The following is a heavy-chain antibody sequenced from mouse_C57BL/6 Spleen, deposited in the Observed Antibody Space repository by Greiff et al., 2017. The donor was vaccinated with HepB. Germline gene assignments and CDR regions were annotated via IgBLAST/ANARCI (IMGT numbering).Heavy chain of an antibody. Sequence: QVQLQQSGAELVKPGASVKISCKASGYAFSSYWMNWVKQRPGKGLEWIGQIYPGDGDTNYNGTFKGKATLTADKSSSTAYMQLSSLTSEDSAVYFCAREGGSSGYLDYWGQGTTLTVSS. D-gene: IGHD3-2*02. V-gene: IGHV1-80*01. CDR3: AREGGSSGYLDY. J-gene: IGHJ2*01. CDR1: GYAFSSYW. CDR2: IYPGDGDT.